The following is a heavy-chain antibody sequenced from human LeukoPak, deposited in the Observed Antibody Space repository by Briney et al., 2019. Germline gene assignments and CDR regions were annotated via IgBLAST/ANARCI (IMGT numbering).Heavy chain of an antibody. CDR1: GFTFSSYG. J-gene: IGHJ4*02. Sequence: PGGSLRLSCAASGFTFSSYGMHWVRQAPGKGLEWVAFIRYDGSNKYYADSVKGRFTISRDNSKNTLYLQMNSLRAEDTALYYCARAWARYCSSTSCPIFDYWGQGTLVTVSS. D-gene: IGHD2-2*01. CDR2: IRYDGSNK. V-gene: IGHV3-30*02. CDR3: ARAWARYCSSTSCPIFDY.